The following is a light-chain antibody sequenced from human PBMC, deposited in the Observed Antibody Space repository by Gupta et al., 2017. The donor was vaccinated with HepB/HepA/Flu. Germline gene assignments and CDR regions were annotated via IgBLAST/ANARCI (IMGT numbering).Light chain of an antibody. CDR2: AAS. CDR1: QRVSSC. J-gene: IGKJ2*04. CDR3: QRSSNWCS. Sequence: ALNQSPATLSLSPGERATVSCRASQRVSSCLAWYQQKPRQAPRLLNDAASNRATGIPARFSGGASGKDFTLTISSLEHEVLAVYYWQRSSNWCSFGQGTKLEIK. V-gene: IGKV3-11*01.